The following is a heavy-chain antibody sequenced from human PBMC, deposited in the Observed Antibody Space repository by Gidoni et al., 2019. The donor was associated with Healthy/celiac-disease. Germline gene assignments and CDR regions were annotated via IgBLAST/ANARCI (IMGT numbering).Heavy chain of an antibody. J-gene: IGHJ3*02. V-gene: IGHV4-59*01. CDR3: ARDSEYDPAFDI. CDR1: GGSISSYY. D-gene: IGHD3-3*01. Sequence: QVQLQESVPGLVKPSETLSLTCTVSGGSISSYYWSWIRQPPGKGLEWIGYIYYSGSTNYNPSLKSRVTISVDTSKNQFSLKLSSVTAADTAVYYCARDSEYDPAFDIWGQGTMVTVSS. CDR2: IYYSGST.